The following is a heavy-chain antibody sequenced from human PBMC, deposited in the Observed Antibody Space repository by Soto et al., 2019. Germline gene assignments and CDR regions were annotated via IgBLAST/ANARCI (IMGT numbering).Heavy chain of an antibody. CDR1: GFTVSSNS. CDR2: IYSGGST. J-gene: IGHJ6*03. Sequence: EVQLVESGGGLVQPGGSLRLSCAASGFTVSSNSMSWVRQAPGKGLEWVSVIYSGGSTYYADSVKGRFTISRDNSKNTLYLQMNSLRAEDTAVYYCARAGSDFWSGYYMYYYYYMDVWGKGTTVTVSS. D-gene: IGHD3-3*01. V-gene: IGHV3-66*01. CDR3: ARAGSDFWSGYYMYYYYYMDV.